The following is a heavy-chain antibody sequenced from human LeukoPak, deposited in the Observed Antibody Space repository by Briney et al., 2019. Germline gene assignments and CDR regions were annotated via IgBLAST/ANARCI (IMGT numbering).Heavy chain of an antibody. CDR3: ARGSYYGSGSYHGGAGFDY. V-gene: IGHV1-2*02. J-gene: IGHJ4*02. D-gene: IGHD3-10*01. CDR2: INPNSCGT. CDR1: GYTFTGYY. Sequence: ASVKVSCKASGYTFTGYYMHWVRQAPGQGLEWMGWINPNSCGTNYAQKFQGRVNMTRDTSISTAYMELSRLRSDDTAVYYCARGSYYGSGSYHGGAGFDYWGQGTLVTVSS.